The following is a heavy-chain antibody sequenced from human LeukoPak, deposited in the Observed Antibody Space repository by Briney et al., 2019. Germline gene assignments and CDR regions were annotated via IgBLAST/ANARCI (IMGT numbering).Heavy chain of an antibody. D-gene: IGHD3-22*01. Sequence: ASVKVSCKASGGTFSSYTISWVRQAPGQGLEWMGRIIPILGIANYAQKFQGRVAITADKSTSTAYMELSSLRSEDTAVYYCERDDRYYYDSSGYYFGWGQGTLVTVSS. CDR3: ERDDRYYYDSSGYYFG. V-gene: IGHV1-69*04. J-gene: IGHJ4*02. CDR2: IIPILGIA. CDR1: GGTFSSYT.